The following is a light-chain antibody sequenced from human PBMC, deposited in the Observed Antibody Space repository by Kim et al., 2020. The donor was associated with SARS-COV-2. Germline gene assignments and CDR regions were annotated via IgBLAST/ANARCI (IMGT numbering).Light chain of an antibody. V-gene: IGKV3-20*01. CDR1: QSVSTS. Sequence: SLSPGERATLSCRASQSVSTSVGWYHQKPGQAPRLLIYHASSRVTGIPDRFSGFGSGTDFTLIISRLEPEDFAVYYCQQYASSPGTFGQGTKPEI. CDR3: QQYASSPGT. J-gene: IGKJ2*01. CDR2: HAS.